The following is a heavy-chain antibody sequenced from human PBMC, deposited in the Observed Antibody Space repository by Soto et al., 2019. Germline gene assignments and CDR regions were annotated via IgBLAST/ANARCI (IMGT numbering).Heavy chain of an antibody. CDR1: GFSLSTVGMC. Sequence: SGPTLVNPTQTLTLTCTFSGFSLSTVGMCVSWIRQPPGKALEWLAAIDWSGDKYYSTSLKTRLTISEDTSKNQVVLTMTNMDPVDTATYYCARMVAAGMYYYYSMDVWGQGTTVTVSS. J-gene: IGHJ6*02. V-gene: IGHV2-70*13. D-gene: IGHD2-15*01. CDR3: ARMVAAGMYYYYSMDV. CDR2: IDWSGDK.